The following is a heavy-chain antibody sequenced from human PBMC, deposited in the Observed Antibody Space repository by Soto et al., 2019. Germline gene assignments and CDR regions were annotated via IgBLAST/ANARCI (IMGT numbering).Heavy chain of an antibody. J-gene: IGHJ5*02. CDR3: AKATAEYYCGSDIAYACNAWFDP. D-gene: IGHD2-21*01. CDR1: GFTFSSYG. Sequence: GGSLRLSCAASGFTFSSYGMHWVRQAPGKGLEWVAVISYDGSNKYYADSVKGRFTISRDKSKNTLYLQMNSLRADDTAVYYCAKATAEYYCGSDIAYACNAWFDPWGQGTLVTVSS. CDR2: ISYDGSNK. V-gene: IGHV3-30*18.